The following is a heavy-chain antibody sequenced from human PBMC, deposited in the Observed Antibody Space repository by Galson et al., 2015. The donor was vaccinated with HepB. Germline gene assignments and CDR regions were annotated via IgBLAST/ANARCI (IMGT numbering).Heavy chain of an antibody. V-gene: IGHV5-51*01. J-gene: IGHJ6*02. Sequence: QSGAEVKKPGESLKISCKASGDSLSNYWIGWVRQMPGKGLEWMGIIYPADSNTRYSPSFQGQVTISADKSSSTAYLQWSSLKASDTAMYYCARQGYCSSTRCRYGMDVWGQGTTVTVSS. D-gene: IGHD2-2*01. CDR3: ARQGYCSSTRCRYGMDV. CDR1: GDSLSNYW. CDR2: IYPADSNT.